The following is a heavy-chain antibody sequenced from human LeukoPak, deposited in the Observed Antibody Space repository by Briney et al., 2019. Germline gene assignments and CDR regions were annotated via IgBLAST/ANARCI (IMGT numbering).Heavy chain of an antibody. CDR1: GFTFSNSA. J-gene: IGHJ4*01. D-gene: IGHD6-19*01. Sequence: GGSLRLSCAASGFTFSNSAMSWVRQAPGKGLEWVSTLSGSGITTYYADSMKGRFTISRDNSKNTLYLQMNSLRAEDTAVYYCAKGIYSSGWSYFDYWGHGTLVTVSS. CDR2: LSGSGITT. CDR3: AKGIYSSGWSYFDY. V-gene: IGHV3-23*01.